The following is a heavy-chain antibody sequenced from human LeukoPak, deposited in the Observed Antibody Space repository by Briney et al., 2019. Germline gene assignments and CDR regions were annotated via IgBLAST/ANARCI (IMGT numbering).Heavy chain of an antibody. J-gene: IGHJ4*02. CDR2: ISSSNSYT. V-gene: IGHV3-11*06. CDR1: GFTFSDYY. D-gene: IGHD5-18*01. Sequence: PGGSLRLSCAASGFTFSDYYMSWIRQAPGKGLEWVSYISSSNSYTNYADSVKGRFTISRDNAKNSLYLLMNSLRAEDTAVYYCARVERSYGSDYWGQGTLVTVSS. CDR3: ARVERSYGSDY.